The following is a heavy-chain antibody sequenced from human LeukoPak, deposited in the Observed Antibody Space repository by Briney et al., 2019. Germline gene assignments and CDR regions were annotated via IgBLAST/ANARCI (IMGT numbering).Heavy chain of an antibody. Sequence: ASVKVSCKASGYTFTSYGISWVRQAPGQGLEWMGWISAYNGNTNYAQKLQGRVTMTTDTSTSTAYMELRSLRSDDTAVYYCARWPQGTGFLTVVTGFDYWGQGTLVTVSS. CDR3: ARWPQGTGFLTVVTGFDY. V-gene: IGHV1-18*01. CDR2: ISAYNGNT. CDR1: GYTFTSYG. D-gene: IGHD4-23*01. J-gene: IGHJ4*02.